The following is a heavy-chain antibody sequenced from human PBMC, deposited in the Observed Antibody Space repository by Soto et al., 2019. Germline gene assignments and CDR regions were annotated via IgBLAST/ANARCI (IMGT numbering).Heavy chain of an antibody. Sequence: HVQLVQSGAEVKKPGASVKVSCKASGYTFTSYDINWVRQATGQGLEWMGWMNPNSGKTGYAQKLQGRVTMTRNTSISTACMELSSMRSDDTAVYYCARELYSTVRFDPWGQGPLVTVSS. D-gene: IGHD6-13*01. CDR1: GYTFTSYD. CDR2: MNPNSGKT. CDR3: ARELYSTVRFDP. V-gene: IGHV1-8*01. J-gene: IGHJ5*02.